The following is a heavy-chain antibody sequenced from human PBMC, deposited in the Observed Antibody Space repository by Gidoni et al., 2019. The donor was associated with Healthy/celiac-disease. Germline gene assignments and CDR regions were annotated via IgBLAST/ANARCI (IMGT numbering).Heavy chain of an antibody. CDR2: IIPIFGTA. D-gene: IGHD5-12*01. V-gene: IGHV1-69*01. J-gene: IGHJ4*02. CDR3: ARQGGWLQPFDY. Sequence: VRQAPGRGLEWMGGIIPIFGTANYAQKFQGRVTITADESTSTAYMELSSLRSEDTAVYYCARQGGWLQPFDYWGQGTLVTVSS.